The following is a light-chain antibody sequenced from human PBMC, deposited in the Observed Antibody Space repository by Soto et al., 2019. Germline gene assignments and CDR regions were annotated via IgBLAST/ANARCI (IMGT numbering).Light chain of an antibody. Sequence: SYALTQPPSVSVAPGQTARITCWGNNIGSKSVHWYQQKPGQAPVMVVYDDRDRPSGIPERFSGSNSGNTATLTISRVEAGDEADYYCQVWDRSSDHYVFGTGTKVTVL. CDR2: DDR. J-gene: IGLJ1*01. CDR1: NIGSKS. CDR3: QVWDRSSDHYV. V-gene: IGLV3-21*02.